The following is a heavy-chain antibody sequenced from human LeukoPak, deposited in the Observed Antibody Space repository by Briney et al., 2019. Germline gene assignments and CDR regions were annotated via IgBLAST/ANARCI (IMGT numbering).Heavy chain of an antibody. Sequence: SETLSLTCTVSGGSISSYYWSWIRQPPGKGLEWIGYIYYSGSTNYNPSLKSRVTISVETSKNQFSLKLSSVTAADTAVYYCARVSSSSWYHYYYYMDVWGKGTTVTVSS. J-gene: IGHJ6*03. CDR1: GGSISSYY. CDR3: ARVSSSSWYHYYYYMDV. D-gene: IGHD6-13*01. V-gene: IGHV4-59*01. CDR2: IYYSGST.